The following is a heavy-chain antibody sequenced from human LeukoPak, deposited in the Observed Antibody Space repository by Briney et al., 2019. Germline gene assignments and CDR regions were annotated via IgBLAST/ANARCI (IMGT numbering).Heavy chain of an antibody. V-gene: IGHV3-74*01. D-gene: IGHD3-16*01. J-gene: IGHJ3*02. CDR2: CDSDGSGT. CDR3: ATSSVWGGAFNI. CDR1: GFTFSSYW. Sequence: PGGSLRLSCAASGFTFSSYWMYWVRQAPGKGLMWVSRCDSDGSGTTYVDSVKGRFTVSRDNAKNTLYLQMCSLRAEDTAVYYCATSSVWGGAFNIWGQGTMVTVSS.